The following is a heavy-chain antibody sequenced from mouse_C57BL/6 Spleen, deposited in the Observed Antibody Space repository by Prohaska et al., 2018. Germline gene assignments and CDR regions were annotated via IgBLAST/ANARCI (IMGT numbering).Heavy chain of an antibody. CDR1: GYTFTDYN. V-gene: IGHV1-22*01. CDR3: ARLYYFDY. J-gene: IGHJ2*01. Sequence: PGASVTMSCKASGYTFTDYNMHWVKQSHGKSLEWIGYINPNNGGTSYNKKFKGKATLSVNKACSTAYMELRSLTSEDSAVYYCARLYYFDYWGQGTTRTVSS. CDR2: INPNNGGT.